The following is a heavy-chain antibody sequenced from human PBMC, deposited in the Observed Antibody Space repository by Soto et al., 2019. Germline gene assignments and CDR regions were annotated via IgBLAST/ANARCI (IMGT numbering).Heavy chain of an antibody. CDR3: ARPGGTTVTGLWHFDS. Sequence: GVSLRLSCAASGFTFRNYGMHWVRQAPGKGLEWVAVMSDDGNNKYSAPSVEGRFIISRDNSKNTLYLQVNSLRTEDTAVYYCARPGGTTVTGLWHFDSWGQGTLVTVSS. D-gene: IGHD4-17*01. CDR1: GFTFRNYG. J-gene: IGHJ4*02. CDR2: MSDDGNNK. V-gene: IGHV3-30*03.